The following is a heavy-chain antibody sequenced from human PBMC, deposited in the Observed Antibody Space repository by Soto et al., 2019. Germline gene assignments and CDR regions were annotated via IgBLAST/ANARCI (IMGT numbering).Heavy chain of an antibody. J-gene: IGHJ6*03. CDR1: GFTFSSYG. D-gene: IGHD3-10*01. V-gene: IGHV3-33*01. CDR2: KWYDGSKE. CDR3: VRGRTGTYYVSYYMDV. Sequence: GGSLRLSCAASGFTFSSYGMHWVRQAPGKGLEWVAVKWYDGSKEYYADSVKGRFTISRDNSKNTLDLQMNSLRAEDTAVYYCVRGRTGTYYVSYYMDVWGKGTTVTVSS.